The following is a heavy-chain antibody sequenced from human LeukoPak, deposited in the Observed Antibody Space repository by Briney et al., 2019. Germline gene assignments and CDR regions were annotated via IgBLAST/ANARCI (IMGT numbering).Heavy chain of an antibody. J-gene: IGHJ3*02. CDR3: ARDVVLSGTDAFDI. CDR2: INSDGSNT. D-gene: IGHD2-15*01. Sequence: GGSLRLSCTASGFTFSIYLMHWVRHAPGKGLVWVSRINSDGSNTIYADSVKDRFTMSRDNAKNTLYLEMNSLRAEDTAVYYCARDVVLSGTDAFDIWGQGTRVTVSS. CDR1: GFTFSIYL. V-gene: IGHV3-74*01.